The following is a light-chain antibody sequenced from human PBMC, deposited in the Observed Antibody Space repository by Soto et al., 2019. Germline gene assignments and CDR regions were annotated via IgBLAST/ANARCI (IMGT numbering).Light chain of an antibody. J-gene: IGKJ2*01. Sequence: DIQMTQSPYSLSASVGDRVTITCRASHSIASYFNWYQQIPGKAPKLLIFAASSLQSGVPSRFSGSGSGTDFTLTISNLQPEDFATYYCQQSYSTSPYTFGQGTKLEIK. V-gene: IGKV1-39*01. CDR1: HSIASY. CDR2: AAS. CDR3: QQSYSTSPYT.